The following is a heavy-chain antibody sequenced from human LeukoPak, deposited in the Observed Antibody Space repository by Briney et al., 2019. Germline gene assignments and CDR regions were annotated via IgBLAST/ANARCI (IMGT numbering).Heavy chain of an antibody. CDR3: VRDGVPERWLHLGY. D-gene: IGHD5-24*01. V-gene: IGHV3-7*03. J-gene: IGHJ4*02. CDR1: GGSISSYY. Sequence: PSETLSLTCTVSGGSISSYYWSWVRQAPGKGLEWVANIKQDGSEKYYVDSVKGRFTISRDNGKNSLYLQMNSLRAEDTAVYYCVRDGVPERWLHLGYWGQGTLVTVSS. CDR2: IKQDGSEK.